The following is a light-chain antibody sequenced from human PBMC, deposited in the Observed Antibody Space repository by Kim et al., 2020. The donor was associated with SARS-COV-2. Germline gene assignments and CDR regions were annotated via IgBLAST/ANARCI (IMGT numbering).Light chain of an antibody. CDR3: LQHNSYPLT. J-gene: IGKJ4*02. V-gene: IGKV1-17*01. CDR1: QGIRND. CDR2: DAS. Sequence: ADVGEREKITCRARQGIRNDLGGYQQKPGKAPKRLIYDASSLKSGVPSRFSGSGSETEFTLTISSLQPEDFATYYCLQHNSYPLTFGGGTKVDIK.